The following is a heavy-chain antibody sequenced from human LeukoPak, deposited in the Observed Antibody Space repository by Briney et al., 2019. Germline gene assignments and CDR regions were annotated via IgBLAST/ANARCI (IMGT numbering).Heavy chain of an antibody. CDR3: ARTQSQSGSYRYYFAY. J-gene: IGHJ4*02. V-gene: IGHV4-4*07. D-gene: IGHD1-26*01. CDR1: GGSISGYY. Sequence: PSETLSLTCTVSGGSISGYYWSWIRQPAGKGLEWIGRIYTSGSTNYNPSLKSRVTMSVDTSKNHFSLKLNSVTAADTAVYYCARTQSQSGSYRYYFAYWGQGTLVTVSS. CDR2: IYTSGST.